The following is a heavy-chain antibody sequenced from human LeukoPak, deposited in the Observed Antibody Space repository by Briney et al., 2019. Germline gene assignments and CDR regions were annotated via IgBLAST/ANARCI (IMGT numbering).Heavy chain of an antibody. V-gene: IGHV3-48*02. CDR3: ARDMPTAGGIRYFDFYGMDV. Sequence: GGSLRLSCAASGFTFSSYSMNWVRQAPGKGLEWVSYISSSSTIYYVDSVKGRFTISRDNAKNSLYLQMNSLRDEDTAVYYCARDMPTAGGIRYFDFYGMDVWGQGTTVTVSS. CDR1: GFTFSSYS. CDR2: ISSSSTI. J-gene: IGHJ6*02. D-gene: IGHD3-9*01.